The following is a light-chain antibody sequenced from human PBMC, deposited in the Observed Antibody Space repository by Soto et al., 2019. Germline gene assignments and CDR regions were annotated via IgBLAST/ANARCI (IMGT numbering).Light chain of an antibody. CDR2: GAS. CDR3: QQYNNWPQIT. V-gene: IGKV3-15*01. CDR1: QSVRSN. Sequence: EIDMTQSPATLSVPPTDRATITCRASQSVRSNLAWYQQKPGQAPRLLIYGASTRATGIPARFSGSGSRTEFTLTISSLQSEDFAVYYCQQYNNWPQITFGEGTRLEIK. J-gene: IGKJ5*01.